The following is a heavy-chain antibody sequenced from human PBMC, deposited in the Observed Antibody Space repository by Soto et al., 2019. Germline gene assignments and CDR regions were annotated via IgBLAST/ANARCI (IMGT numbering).Heavy chain of an antibody. CDR3: AKDTLYITMIVARLDAFDI. CDR2: ISYDGSNK. V-gene: IGHV3-30*18. D-gene: IGHD3-22*01. Sequence: PGGSLRLSCAASGLTFSSYGMHWVRQAPGKGLEWVAVISYDGSNKYYADSVKGRFTISRDNSKNTLYLQMNSLRAEDTAVYYCAKDTLYITMIVARLDAFDIWGQGTMVTVSS. J-gene: IGHJ3*02. CDR1: GLTFSSYG.